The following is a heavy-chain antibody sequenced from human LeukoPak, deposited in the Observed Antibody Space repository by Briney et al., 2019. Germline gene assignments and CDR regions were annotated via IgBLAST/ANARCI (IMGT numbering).Heavy chain of an antibody. CDR2: IYYRGST. Sequence: SETLSLTCTVSGDSIRNYYWSWIRQPPGKGLEWIGCIYYRGSTIYNPSLKSRVTISVDTSKNQFSLKLSSVTAADTAVYYCARSRAVAGYVDYWGQGTLVTASS. CDR3: ARSRAVAGYVDY. V-gene: IGHV4-59*08. D-gene: IGHD6-19*01. CDR1: GDSIRNYY. J-gene: IGHJ4*02.